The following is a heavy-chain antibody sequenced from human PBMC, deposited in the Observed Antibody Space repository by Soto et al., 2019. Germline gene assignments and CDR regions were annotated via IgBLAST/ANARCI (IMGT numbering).Heavy chain of an antibody. CDR3: ASSPHKDSRPDY. V-gene: IGHV3-7*03. CDR2: IKYDGSEK. CDR1: GFTFGSYW. Sequence: GGSLRLSCAASGFTFGSYWMSWVRQAPGRGLEWMANIKYDGSEKYYVDSVKGRLTISRDNAKNSLYLQMNSLRAEDTAVYYCASSPHKDSRPDYWGQGTLVTVSS. J-gene: IGHJ4*02. D-gene: IGHD3-22*01.